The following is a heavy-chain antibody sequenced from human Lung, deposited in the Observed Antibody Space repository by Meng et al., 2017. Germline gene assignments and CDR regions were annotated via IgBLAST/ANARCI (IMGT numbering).Heavy chain of an antibody. CDR3: ARGPTTMAHDFDY. D-gene: IGHD4-11*01. CDR2: INHSAST. J-gene: IGHJ4*02. Sequence: VQAQQWGAALLKPWETFSLTCVVSGGSFSDYYWSWIREPPGKGLEWIGEINHSASTTYNPSLVSRATISVDTSQNNLSLKLSSVTAADSAVYYCARGPTTMAHDFDYWGQGTLVTVSS. CDR1: GGSFSDYY. V-gene: IGHV4-34*01.